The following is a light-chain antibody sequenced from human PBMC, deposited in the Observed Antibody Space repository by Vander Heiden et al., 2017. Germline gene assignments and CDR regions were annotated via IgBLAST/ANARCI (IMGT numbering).Light chain of an antibody. Sequence: QSVLTQPTSVSGDPGPRVNISATGTSSKIGVGYEVPWYQQLPGTAPNVLIYGNSNRPSGGPDRCSGSKSGTSASLAITGLQAEDEADYYCQSYDSSRSGSRVFGGGTKLTVL. CDR3: QSYDSSRSGSRV. CDR2: GNS. CDR1: SSKIGVGYE. V-gene: IGLV1-40*01. J-gene: IGLJ3*02.